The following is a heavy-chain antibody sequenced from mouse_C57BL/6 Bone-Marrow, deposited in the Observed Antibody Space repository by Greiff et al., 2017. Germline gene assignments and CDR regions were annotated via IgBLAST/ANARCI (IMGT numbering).Heavy chain of an antibody. CDR3: ARLDSSGYVYAMDY. CDR1: GYTFTSYW. CDR2: IYPSDSET. J-gene: IGHJ4*01. V-gene: IGHV1-61*01. Sequence: QVQLQQPGAELVRPGSSVKLSCKASGYTFTSYWMDWVKQRPGQGLEWIGNIYPSDSETHYNQKFKDKATLTVDKSSSTAYMQRSSLTSEDSAVYYCARLDSSGYVYAMDYWGQGTSVTVSS. D-gene: IGHD3-2*02.